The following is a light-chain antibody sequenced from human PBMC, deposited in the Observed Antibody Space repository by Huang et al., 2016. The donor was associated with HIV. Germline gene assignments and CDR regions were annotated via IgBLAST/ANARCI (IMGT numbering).Light chain of an antibody. CDR1: QGVSSS. J-gene: IGKJ4*01. CDR2: DAS. CDR3: QQRSNWPPGIT. Sequence: EIVLTQSPANLSLSPGERATLSCRANQGVSSSLTWYQQKPGQARRLIIYDASTRAPGTPARFSGSGSGTDCTLTISSLEPEDVAVYYCQQRSNWPPGITFGGGTKVEIK. V-gene: IGKV3-11*01.